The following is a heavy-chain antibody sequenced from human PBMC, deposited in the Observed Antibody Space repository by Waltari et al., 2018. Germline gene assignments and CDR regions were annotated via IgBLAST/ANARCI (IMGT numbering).Heavy chain of an antibody. V-gene: IGHV3-7*01. Sequence: EVQLVESGGGLVQPGGSLRLSCGASGFTFSNYWMSWVRQAPGKGRGWVANIKKDGSATYYVDSVRGRFSISRDNAKNSLSLQMNSLRAEDTAVYYCARIGSWPPWLDYWGQGILVTVSS. D-gene: IGHD6-13*01. J-gene: IGHJ4*02. CDR3: ARIGSWPPWLDY. CDR1: GFTFSNYW. CDR2: IKKDGSAT.